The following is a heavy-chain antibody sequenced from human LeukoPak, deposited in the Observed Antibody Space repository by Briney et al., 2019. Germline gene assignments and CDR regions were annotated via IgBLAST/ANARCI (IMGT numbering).Heavy chain of an antibody. CDR2: IYSGGST. CDR1: GVTVSSNY. Sequence: GGSLRLSCAASGVTVSSNYMSWVRQAPGKGLEWVSVIYSGGSTYYADSVKGRFTISRDNSKNTLYLQMNSLRAEDTAVYYCARDWSWSGYYKGLAVDYWGQGTLVTVSS. D-gene: IGHD3-3*01. V-gene: IGHV3-66*02. J-gene: IGHJ4*02. CDR3: ARDWSWSGYYKGLAVDY.